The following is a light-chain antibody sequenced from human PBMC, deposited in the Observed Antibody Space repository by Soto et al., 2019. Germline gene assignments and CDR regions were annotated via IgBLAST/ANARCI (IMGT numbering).Light chain of an antibody. CDR1: SSDVGGYNY. CDR3: SSYAGSNNRV. J-gene: IGLJ1*01. CDR2: EVS. V-gene: IGLV2-8*01. Sequence: QSALTQPPSASGSPGQSVTISCTGTSSDVGGYNYVSWYQQHPGKAPKLMIYEVSKRPSGVPDRFSGSKSGNTASLTVSGLQAEDEPDYYCSSYAGSNNRVFGTGTKLTVL.